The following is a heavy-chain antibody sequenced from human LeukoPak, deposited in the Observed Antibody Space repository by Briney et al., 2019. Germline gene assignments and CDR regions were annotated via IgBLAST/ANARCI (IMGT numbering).Heavy chain of an antibody. Sequence: PGGSLRLSCAASGFTFSSYGMHWVRQAPGKGLGWVAVISYDGSNKYYADSVKGRFTISRDNSKDTLYLQMNSLRAEDTAVYYCAKEGYRWFGELSYSDYWGQGTLVTVSS. D-gene: IGHD3-10*01. CDR1: GFTFSSYG. CDR2: ISYDGSNK. J-gene: IGHJ4*02. CDR3: AKEGYRWFGELSYSDY. V-gene: IGHV3-30*18.